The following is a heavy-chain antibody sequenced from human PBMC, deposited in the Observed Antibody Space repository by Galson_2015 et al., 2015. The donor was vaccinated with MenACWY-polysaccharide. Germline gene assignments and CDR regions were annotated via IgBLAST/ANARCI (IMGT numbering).Heavy chain of an antibody. CDR2: INRDGSNT. J-gene: IGHJ4*02. Sequence: SLRLSCAASGFTFSSYWMHWVRQAPGKGLMWVSRINRDGSNTDYADSVKGRFTISRDNAKNTLFLQMNSLRAEDTAVYYCARGITSSNWGQGTLVTVSS. CDR1: GFTFSSYW. CDR3: ARGITSSN. V-gene: IGHV3-74*01. D-gene: IGHD6-6*01.